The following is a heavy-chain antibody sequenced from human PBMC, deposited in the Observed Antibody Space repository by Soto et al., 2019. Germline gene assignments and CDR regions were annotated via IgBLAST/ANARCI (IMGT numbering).Heavy chain of an antibody. J-gene: IGHJ4*02. Sequence: QVQLVESGGGVVQPGGSLRLSCAASGFTFSSYAMHWVRQAPGKGLEWVAVISYDGSNKYYADSVKGRFTISRDNSKNTLYLQMNSLRAEDTAVYYCARAKYTPPSYFDYWGQGTLVTVSS. D-gene: IGHD1-1*01. CDR2: ISYDGSNK. CDR3: ARAKYTPPSYFDY. CDR1: GFTFSSYA. V-gene: IGHV3-30-3*01.